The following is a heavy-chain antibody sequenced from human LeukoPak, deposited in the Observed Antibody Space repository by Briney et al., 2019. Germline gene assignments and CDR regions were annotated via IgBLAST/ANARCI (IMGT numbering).Heavy chain of an antibody. CDR1: GYTFINHA. CDR2: INPSGGST. CDR3: ARDPGYCSGGSCYGGDGMDV. Sequence: ASVKVSCKASGYTFINHAIHWVRQAPGQGLEWMGIINPSGGSTSYAQKFQGRVTMTRDTSTSTVYMELSSLRSEDTAVYYCARDPGYCSGGSCYGGDGMDVWGQGTTVTVSS. J-gene: IGHJ6*02. D-gene: IGHD2-15*01. V-gene: IGHV1-46*01.